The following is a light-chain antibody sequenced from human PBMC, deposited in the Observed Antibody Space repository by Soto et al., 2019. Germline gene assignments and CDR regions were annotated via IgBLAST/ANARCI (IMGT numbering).Light chain of an antibody. CDR2: DVN. CDR3: TSCTTSPNMI. CDR1: RSDIGAYNF. Sequence: QSALTQPASVSGSPGQSITISCTGTRSDIGAYNFVSWYQQHPGEVPKLILYDVNVRTSGVSNRFSGSKSGNTASLAISGLQAEDEAEYSCTSCTTSPNMILGGGTQL. J-gene: IGLJ2*01. V-gene: IGLV2-14*03.